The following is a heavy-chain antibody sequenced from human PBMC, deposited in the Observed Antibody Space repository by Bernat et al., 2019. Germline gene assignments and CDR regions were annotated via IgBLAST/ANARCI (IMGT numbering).Heavy chain of an antibody. CDR1: GFTFSSYG. V-gene: IGHV3-33*01. Sequence: QVQLVESGGGVVQPGRSLRLSCAASGFTFSSYGMHWVRQAPGKGLEWVAVIWYDGSNKYYADSVKGRFTISRDKSKNTLYLQMNSLRAEDTAVYYCARDPSAVQLEQPPPLDYWGQGTLVTVSS. J-gene: IGHJ4*02. CDR2: IWYDGSNK. CDR3: ARDPSAVQLEQPPPLDY. D-gene: IGHD1-1*01.